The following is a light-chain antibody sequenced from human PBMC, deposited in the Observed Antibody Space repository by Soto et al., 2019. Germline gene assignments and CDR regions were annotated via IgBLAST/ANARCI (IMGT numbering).Light chain of an antibody. CDR2: EVD. V-gene: IGLV2-23*02. CDR1: SSDVGTYNL. Sequence: QSVLTQPASVSGSPGQSITISCTGTSSDVGTYNLVSWYQQHPGKAPKLLISEVDKRPSGVSNRFSGSKSGNRASLTISGLQAEDEADYYCCSYASTITGVFGGGTKVTVL. J-gene: IGLJ3*02. CDR3: CSYASTITGV.